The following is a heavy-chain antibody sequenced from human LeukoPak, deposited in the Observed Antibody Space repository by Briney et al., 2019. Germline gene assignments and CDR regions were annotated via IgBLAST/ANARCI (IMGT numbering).Heavy chain of an antibody. V-gene: IGHV3-74*01. J-gene: IGHJ3*02. Sequence: PGGSLRLSCAASGFTFSSYWMFWVRQAPGKGLVWVSRVNSDGTSTNYADSVKGRFTVSRDNSKNTLYLQMNSLRADDTAVYYCAPRPDIVLVVDVSDGFDMWGQGTMVTVSS. CDR3: APRPDIVLVVDVSDGFDM. D-gene: IGHD2-8*02. CDR2: VNSDGTST. CDR1: GFTFSSYW.